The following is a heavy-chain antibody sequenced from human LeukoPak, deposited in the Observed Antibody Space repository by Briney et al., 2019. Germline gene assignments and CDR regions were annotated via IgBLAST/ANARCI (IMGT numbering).Heavy chain of an antibody. J-gene: IGHJ4*02. V-gene: IGHV1-18*01. CDR3: ARDYSSGWTGY. CDR1: GYTFTSYG. CDR2: ISAYNGNT. D-gene: IGHD6-19*01. Sequence: ASVKVSCKASGYTFTSYGISWGRQAPGQGLGWMGWISAYNGNTNYAQKLQGRVTMTTDTSTNTTYLELRRRRSDGTAVYYCARDYSSGWTGYWGQGTLVTVSS.